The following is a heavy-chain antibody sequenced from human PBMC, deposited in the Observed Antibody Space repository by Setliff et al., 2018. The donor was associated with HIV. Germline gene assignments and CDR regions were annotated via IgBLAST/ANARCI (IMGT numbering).Heavy chain of an antibody. CDR1: GDSISNGGFY. CDR3: AREIKIPPQGALDY. J-gene: IGHJ4*02. Sequence: SETLSLTCTVSGDSISNGGFYWTWIRQHPGKGLEWIGYIYYTGNTYYNLSLKSRVTMSVDTSKNQFSLKLNSVTATDTAVYYCAREIKIPPQGALDYWGQGMLVTVSS. V-gene: IGHV4-31*03. CDR2: IYYTGNT. D-gene: IGHD2-2*01.